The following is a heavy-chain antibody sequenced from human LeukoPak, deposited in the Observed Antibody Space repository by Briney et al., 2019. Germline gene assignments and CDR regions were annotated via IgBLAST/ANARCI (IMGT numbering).Heavy chain of an antibody. CDR1: GYSISSSSYY. CDR2: IYYSGST. V-gene: IGHV4-39*07. Sequence: SETLSLTCTVSGYSISSSSYYWGWIRQPPGKGLEWIGSIYYSGSTYYNPSLKSRVTISVDTSKNQFSLKLSSVTAADTAVYYCARVSERWLQFDYWGQGTLVTVSS. J-gene: IGHJ4*02. CDR3: ARVSERWLQFDY. D-gene: IGHD5-24*01.